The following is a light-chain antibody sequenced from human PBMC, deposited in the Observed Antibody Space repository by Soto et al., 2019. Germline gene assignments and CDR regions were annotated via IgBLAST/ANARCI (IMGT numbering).Light chain of an antibody. CDR2: DNN. CDR3: QSYDSSLSGSV. J-gene: IGLJ2*01. V-gene: IGLV1-40*01. CDR1: SSNIGAGYD. Sequence: QSVLTQPPSVSGAPGQRVTISCTGSSSNIGAGYDVHWYQQVPGTAPKLLISDNNNRPSGVPDRLSGSKSGTSASLAITGLQAEDEADYHCQSYDSSLSGSVFGGGTKVTVL.